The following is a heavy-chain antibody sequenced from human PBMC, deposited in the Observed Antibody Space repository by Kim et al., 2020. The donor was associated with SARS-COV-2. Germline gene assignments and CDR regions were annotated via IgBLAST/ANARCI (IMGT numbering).Heavy chain of an antibody. D-gene: IGHD4-17*01. Sequence: AASVKGRFTISRDNAKNSLYLQMNSLRAEDTAVYYCARGQSGDYYYGMDVWGQGTTVTVSS. V-gene: IGHV3-11*05. J-gene: IGHJ6*02. CDR3: ARGQSGDYYYGMDV.